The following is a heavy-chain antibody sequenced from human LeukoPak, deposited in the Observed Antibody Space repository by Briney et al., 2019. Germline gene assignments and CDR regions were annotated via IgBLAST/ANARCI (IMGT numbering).Heavy chain of an antibody. J-gene: IGHJ4*02. D-gene: IGHD4-17*01. Sequence: GGSLRLSCVASGFTFSDYYMSWIRQAPGKGLEWVSYISSSSSYTNYADSVKGRFTISRDNAKNSLYLQMNSLRAEDTAVYYCAGPYGDLYYFDYWGQGTLVTVSS. CDR1: GFTFSDYY. V-gene: IGHV3-11*06. CDR2: ISSSSSYT. CDR3: AGPYGDLYYFDY.